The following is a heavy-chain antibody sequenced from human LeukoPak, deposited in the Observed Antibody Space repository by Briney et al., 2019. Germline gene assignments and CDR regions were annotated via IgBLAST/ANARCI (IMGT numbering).Heavy chain of an antibody. CDR1: GFTFSSYA. J-gene: IGHJ4*02. V-gene: IGHV3-30*04. D-gene: IGHD3-10*01. Sequence: PGGSLRLSCAASGFTFSSYAMHWVRQAPGKGLKWVAVISYDGSNKYYADSVKGRFTISRDNSENTLYLQMNSLRAEDTAVYYCARAGSRAYYGSGSSLTYYFDYWGQGTLVTVSS. CDR2: ISYDGSNK. CDR3: ARAGSRAYYGSGSSLTYYFDY.